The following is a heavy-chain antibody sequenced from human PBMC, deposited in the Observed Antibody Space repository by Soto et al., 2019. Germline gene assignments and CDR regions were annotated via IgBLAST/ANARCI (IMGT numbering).Heavy chain of an antibody. J-gene: IGHJ4*02. Sequence: ASVKVSCKASGYTFTGDDLHWVRQAPGQGLEWVGWINPNTGGTDYAQKFQGRVTMTRDTSISTAYMELSRLTSDDTAVYYCARDPIGGGAPYYLDYWGQGTLVNVSS. CDR1: GYTFTGDD. CDR2: INPNTGGT. V-gene: IGHV1-2*02. CDR3: ARDPIGGGAPYYLDY. D-gene: IGHD3-16*01.